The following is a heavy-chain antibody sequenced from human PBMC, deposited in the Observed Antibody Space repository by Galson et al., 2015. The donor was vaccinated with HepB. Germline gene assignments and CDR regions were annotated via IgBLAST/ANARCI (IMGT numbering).Heavy chain of an antibody. Sequence: SLRLSCAASGFTFDDYGMSWVRQAPGKGLEWVSGIDWSGSSTGYADPVRGRFIISRENAKNSLYLQLNSLRVEDTAFYYCARGGTYTLYYFDQWGQGALVTVSS. CDR2: IDWSGSST. D-gene: IGHD1-26*01. CDR3: ARGGTYTLYYFDQ. J-gene: IGHJ4*02. V-gene: IGHV3-20*04. CDR1: GFTFDDYG.